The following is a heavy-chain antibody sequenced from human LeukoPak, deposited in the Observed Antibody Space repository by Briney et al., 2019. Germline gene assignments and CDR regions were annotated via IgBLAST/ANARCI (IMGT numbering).Heavy chain of an antibody. CDR3: AKDSYDILTGYYDY. V-gene: IGHV3-9*01. CDR2: ISWNSGSI. CDR1: GLTFSSYS. Sequence: GGSLRLSCAASGLTFSSYSMNWVRQAPGKGLEWVSGISWNSGSIGYADSVKGRFTISRDNAKNSLYLQMNSLRAEDTALYYCAKDSYDILTGYYDYWGQGTLVTVSS. J-gene: IGHJ4*02. D-gene: IGHD3-9*01.